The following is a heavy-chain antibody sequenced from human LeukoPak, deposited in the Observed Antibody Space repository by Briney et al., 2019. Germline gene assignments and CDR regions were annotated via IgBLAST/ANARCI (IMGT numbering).Heavy chain of an antibody. V-gene: IGHV1-2*02. CDR1: GYTFTGYY. D-gene: IGHD2-2*02. Sequence: ASVKVSCKASGYTFTGYYMHWVRQAPGQGLEWMGWINPNSGGTNYAQKFQGRVTMTRDTSISTAYMELSRLRSDDTAVYYCARAPFVIVVVPAAISWFDPWGQGTLVTVSS. CDR3: ARAPFVIVVVPAAISWFDP. CDR2: INPNSGGT. J-gene: IGHJ5*02.